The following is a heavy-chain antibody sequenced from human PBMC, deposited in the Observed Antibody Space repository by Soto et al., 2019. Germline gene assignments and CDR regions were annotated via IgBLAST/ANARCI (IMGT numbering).Heavy chain of an antibody. V-gene: IGHV1-69*13. CDR2: SIPIFGTA. Sequence: SVKVSCKASGGTFSSYAISWVRQAPGQGLEWMGGSIPIFGTANYAQKFQGRVTITADESTSTAYMELSSLRSEDTAVYYCARRLSSSWYEGYFDYWGQGTLVTVSS. J-gene: IGHJ4*02. CDR3: ARRLSSSWYEGYFDY. D-gene: IGHD6-13*01. CDR1: GGTFSSYA.